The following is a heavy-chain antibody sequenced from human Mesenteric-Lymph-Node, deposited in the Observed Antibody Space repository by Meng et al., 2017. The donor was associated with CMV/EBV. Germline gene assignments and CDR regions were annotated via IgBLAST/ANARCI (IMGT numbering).Heavy chain of an antibody. D-gene: IGHD6-19*01. V-gene: IGHV3-53*01. CDR3: VADTGSDAY. CDR1: GLTVSSDH. Sequence: GESLKISCAASGLTVSSDHMSWVRQAPGKGLEWISALFSGGSAYYADSVKGRFTISRDNSKNTLYLQINSLRAEDTAVYYCVADTGSDAYWGQGALVTVSS. J-gene: IGHJ4*02. CDR2: LFSGGSA.